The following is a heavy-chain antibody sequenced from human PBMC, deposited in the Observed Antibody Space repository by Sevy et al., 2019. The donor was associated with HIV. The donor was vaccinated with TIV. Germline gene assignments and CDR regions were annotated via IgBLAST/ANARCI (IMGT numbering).Heavy chain of an antibody. D-gene: IGHD3-16*01. CDR3: ARDRDYDYIWGTFPYRDF. J-gene: IGHJ4*02. V-gene: IGHV1-18*01. Sequence: ASVKVSCKASGYIFTSYGISWGRQAPGRGLEWVGWISPYKVTTNYAQKFQGRVTMTTDTSTFTVYMQLRSLRSDDTAIYYCARDRDYDYIWGTFPYRDFWGQGTLVTVSS. CDR2: ISPYKVTT. CDR1: GYIFTSYG.